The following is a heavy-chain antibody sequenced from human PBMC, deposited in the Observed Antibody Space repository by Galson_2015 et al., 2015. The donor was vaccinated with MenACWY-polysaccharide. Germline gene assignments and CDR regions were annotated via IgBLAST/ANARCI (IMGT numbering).Heavy chain of an antibody. CDR2: MNPNSGNT. J-gene: IGHJ5*02. V-gene: IGHV1-8*01. D-gene: IGHD3-22*01. Sequence: SVKVSCKASGYSFSSYDINWVRQTTEQGLEWMGWMNPNSGNTGYAQKFQGRVTMTRNTSISIAYMELSSLGSEDTAVYYCARGGKYYYDSSGYLNWFDPWGQGTLVTVSS. CDR1: GYSFSSYD. CDR3: ARGGKYYYDSSGYLNWFDP.